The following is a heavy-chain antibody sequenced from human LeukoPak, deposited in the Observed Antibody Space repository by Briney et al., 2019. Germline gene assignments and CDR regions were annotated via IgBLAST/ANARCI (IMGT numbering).Heavy chain of an antibody. CDR1: GFTFHDYA. V-gene: IGHV3-9*01. J-gene: IGHJ4*02. D-gene: IGHD3-22*01. CDR3: AKDTWDSCGYLSL. CDR2: ISWHSGSI. Sequence: PGGSLRLSCAASGFTFHDYAMHWVRQAPGKGLEWVSGISWHSGSIGYADSVKGRFTISRDNAKNSLYLQMNSLRAEDTALYYCAKDTWDSCGYLSLWGQGTLVTVSS.